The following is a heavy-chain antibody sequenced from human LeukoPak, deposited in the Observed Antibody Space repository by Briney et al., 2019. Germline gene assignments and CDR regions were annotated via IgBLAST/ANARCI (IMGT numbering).Heavy chain of an antibody. D-gene: IGHD3-10*01. J-gene: IGHJ5*02. CDR2: ISSSGSTI. CDR1: GFTFSDYY. V-gene: IGHV3-11*04. Sequence: PGGSLRLSCAASGFTFSDYYMSWIRQAPGKGLEWVSYISSSGSTIYYADSVKGRFTISRDNAKNSLYLQMNSLRAEDTAVYSCASRVLWFGELPSKYNWFDPWGQGTLVTVSS. CDR3: ASRVLWFGELPSKYNWFDP.